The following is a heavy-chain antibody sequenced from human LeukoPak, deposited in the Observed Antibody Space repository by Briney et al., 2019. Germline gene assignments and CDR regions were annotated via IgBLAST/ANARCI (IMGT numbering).Heavy chain of an antibody. CDR3: ARNSCHDS. J-gene: IGHJ4*02. Sequence: GESLRISCKRSGFTFNTYCFAWVRQMPGKGLEWMGVIYAGDSSTRYSPSFQGQVTISVDKSISTAYLQWNSLKASDSATYYCARNSCHDSWGQGTLVTVSS. CDR2: IYAGDSST. D-gene: IGHD2/OR15-2a*01. CDR1: GFTFNTYC. V-gene: IGHV5-51*01.